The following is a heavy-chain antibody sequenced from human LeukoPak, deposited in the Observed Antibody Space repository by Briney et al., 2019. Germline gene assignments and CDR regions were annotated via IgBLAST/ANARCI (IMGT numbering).Heavy chain of an antibody. V-gene: IGHV3-23*01. J-gene: IGHJ4*02. CDR2: TSGSGVTT. CDR1: GFTFSSYA. Sequence: PGGSLRLSCVASGFTFSSYAMSWVRQAPGKGLEWVSATSGSGVTTHYAGSVKGRFSISRDNSKNTLYLQMNSLRAEDTAVYYCAKDGLYSSSWSDYWGQGTLVTVSS. D-gene: IGHD6-13*01. CDR3: AKDGLYSSSWSDY.